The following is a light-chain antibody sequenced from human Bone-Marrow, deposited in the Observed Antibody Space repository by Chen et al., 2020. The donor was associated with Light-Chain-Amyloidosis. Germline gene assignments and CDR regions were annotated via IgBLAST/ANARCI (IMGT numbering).Light chain of an antibody. J-gene: IGKJ2*01. V-gene: IGKV1-5*03. Sequence: DIQMTPSPSTLSAFVGDRVTITCRASQSINSRLAWYQQKPVKAPELLIYAASTLASGVPSRFSGSGSGTEFTLTISSLQPDDFATYYCQQYNDYPVTIGLGTKLEIK. CDR1: QSINSR. CDR3: QQYNDYPVT. CDR2: AAS.